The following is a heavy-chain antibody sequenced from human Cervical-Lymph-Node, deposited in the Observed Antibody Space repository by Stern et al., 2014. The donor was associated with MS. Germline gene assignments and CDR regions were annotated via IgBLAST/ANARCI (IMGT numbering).Heavy chain of an antibody. J-gene: IGHJ4*02. CDR1: GFSFTSSRMG. Sequence: QVTLRESGPTLVKPTQTLTLTCTFSGFSFTSSRMGVGWIRQPPGKALEWLALIYWDDDTRYSPSLKTRLTITKDNSKSQVVLRLTNMAPEDTGTYYCARTDYSLLSGYPHFDYCGQGAPVTVSS. V-gene: IGHV2-5*02. CDR2: IYWDDDT. CDR3: ARTDYSLLSGYPHFDY. D-gene: IGHD3-3*01.